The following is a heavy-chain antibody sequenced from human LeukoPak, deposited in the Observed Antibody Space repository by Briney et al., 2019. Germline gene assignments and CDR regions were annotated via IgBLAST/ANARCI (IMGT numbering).Heavy chain of an antibody. Sequence: PGGSLRLSCAASGFTFSSYSMNWVRQAPGKGLEWVSSISSSSSYIYYADSVKGRSTISRDNAKNSLYLQMNSLRAEDAAVYYCARRMGPYDSSGYSNYWGQGTLVTVSS. CDR3: ARRMGPYDSSGYSNY. D-gene: IGHD3-22*01. V-gene: IGHV3-21*01. CDR1: GFTFSSYS. CDR2: ISSSSSYI. J-gene: IGHJ4*02.